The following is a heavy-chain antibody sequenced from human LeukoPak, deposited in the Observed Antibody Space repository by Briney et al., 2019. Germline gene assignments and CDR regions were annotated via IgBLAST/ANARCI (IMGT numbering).Heavy chain of an antibody. D-gene: IGHD6-19*01. V-gene: IGHV1-2*02. CDR2: INPNSGGT. Sequence: ASVKVSCKASGYTFTGYYMHWVRQAPGQGLEWMGWINPNSGGTNYAQKFQGRVTMTRDTSISTAYMELSRLRSDDTAVYYCARIAVAGWGYFDYWGQGTLVTVSS. CDR1: GYTFTGYY. CDR3: ARIAVAGWGYFDY. J-gene: IGHJ4*02.